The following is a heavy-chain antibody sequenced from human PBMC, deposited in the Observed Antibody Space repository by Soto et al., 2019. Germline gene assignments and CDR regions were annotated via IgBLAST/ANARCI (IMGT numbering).Heavy chain of an antibody. D-gene: IGHD6-19*01. V-gene: IGHV4-30-2*01. CDR2: IYQSGVT. J-gene: IGHJ5*02. CDR1: GDSYSISTYS. Sequence: SGTLSLTCNMSGDSYSISTYSWSWIRQPPGKALQWIGFIYQSGVTSYNPSLASRVSISLDRPNNQCSLKLKSVTAADTAVYFCAGMPYTSGLRFDPWGPGTLVTVSS. CDR3: AGMPYTSGLRFDP.